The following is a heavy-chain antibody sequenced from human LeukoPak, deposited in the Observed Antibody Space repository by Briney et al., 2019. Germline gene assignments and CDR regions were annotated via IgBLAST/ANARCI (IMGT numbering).Heavy chain of an antibody. Sequence: PGGSLRLSCAASGFTFSNAWMSWVRQAPGKGLEWVGRIKSKTDGGTTDYAAPVKGRFTTSRDDSKNTLYLQMNSLKTEDTAVYYCTTDGYYLDAFDIWGQGTMVTVSS. CDR2: IKSKTDGGTT. V-gene: IGHV3-15*01. D-gene: IGHD5-18*01. CDR1: GFTFSNAW. J-gene: IGHJ3*02. CDR3: TTDGYYLDAFDI.